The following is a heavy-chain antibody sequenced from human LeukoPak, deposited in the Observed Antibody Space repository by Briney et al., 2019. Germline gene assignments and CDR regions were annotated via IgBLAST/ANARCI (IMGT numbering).Heavy chain of an antibody. CDR1: GGTFSSYA. D-gene: IGHD1-26*01. CDR2: IIPIFGTA. Sequence: SVKVSCKASGGTFSSYAISWVRQAPGQGLEWMGGIIPIFGTANYAQKFQGRVTITADESTSTAYMELSSLRSEDTAVYYCASTSGSYRYYFDYWGQGTLVTVSS. J-gene: IGHJ4*02. V-gene: IGHV1-69*13. CDR3: ASTSGSYRYYFDY.